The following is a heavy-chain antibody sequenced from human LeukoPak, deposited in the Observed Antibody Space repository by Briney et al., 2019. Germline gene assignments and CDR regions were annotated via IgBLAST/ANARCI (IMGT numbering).Heavy chain of an antibody. D-gene: IGHD3-22*01. Sequence: GGSLGLSWAAAGSTLDNYWMHWVRQPPGKGLGWVSRISNGGSSTTYAGSMKGRFTISRDNAKNTLYLQMNSLRAEDTAVYYCARDIYASSGFSGDASDIWGQGTMVTVSS. CDR2: ISNGGSST. J-gene: IGHJ3*02. CDR3: ARDIYASSGFSGDASDI. CDR1: GSTLDNYW. V-gene: IGHV3-74*01.